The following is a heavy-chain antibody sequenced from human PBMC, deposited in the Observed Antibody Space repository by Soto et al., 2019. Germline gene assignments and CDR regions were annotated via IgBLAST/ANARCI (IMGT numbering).Heavy chain of an antibody. Sequence: QVQLQESGPGLVKPSETLSLTCTVSGGSVNSGSYYWSWIRQPPGKGLEWIGYIYYSGTTKYKPSLKSRVTRSVDTSNNQFSLKLSSVTAAATAVYYCARDYWANELRFDYWGQGTLVTVSS. J-gene: IGHJ4*02. CDR3: ARDYWANELRFDY. CDR2: IYYSGTT. D-gene: IGHD1-1*01. CDR1: GGSVNSGSYY. V-gene: IGHV4-61*01.